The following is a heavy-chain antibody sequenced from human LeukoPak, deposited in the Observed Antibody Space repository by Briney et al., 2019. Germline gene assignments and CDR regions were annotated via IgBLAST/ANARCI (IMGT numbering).Heavy chain of an antibody. V-gene: IGHV4-34*01. CDR2: INHSGST. J-gene: IGHJ6*03. CDR3: ARGRGLRYYYYMDV. Sequence: PSETLSLTCAVYGGSFSGYYWSWIRQPPGRGLEWIGEINHSGSTNYNPSLKSRVTISVDTSKNQFSLKLSSVTAADTAVYYCARGRGLRYYYYMDVWGKGTTVTVSS. CDR1: GGSFSGYY.